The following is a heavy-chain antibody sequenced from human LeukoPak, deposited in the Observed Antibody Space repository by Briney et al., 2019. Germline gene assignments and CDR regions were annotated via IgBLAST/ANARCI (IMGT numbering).Heavy chain of an antibody. CDR2: TYYRSKWYN. CDR1: GDIVSSNSAA. D-gene: IGHD2-15*01. Sequence: SQTLSLTCAISGDIVSSNSAAWNWIRQSPSRGLEWLGRTYYRSKWYNDYEVSVKSRITNNTDTSKNQFSLKLNSVTPEDTAVYYYARSLGYCSGGSCYPHDNFDYWGQGTLVTVSS. V-gene: IGHV6-1*01. CDR3: ARSLGYCSGGSCYPHDNFDY. J-gene: IGHJ4*02.